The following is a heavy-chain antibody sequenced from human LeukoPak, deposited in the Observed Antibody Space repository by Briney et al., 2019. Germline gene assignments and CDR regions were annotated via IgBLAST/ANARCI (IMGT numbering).Heavy chain of an antibody. Sequence: SETLSLTCTVSGDSIRSSTYYWGWIRQPPGKGLEWIGSLYHSGSSYYNPSLKSRVTISVDTSSNQFSLKLSSVTAADTAVYYCAKDHAVYSSSDYYYYMDVWGKGTTVTVSS. J-gene: IGHJ6*03. V-gene: IGHV4-39*07. CDR1: GDSIRSSTYY. D-gene: IGHD6-6*01. CDR3: AKDHAVYSSSDYYYYMDV. CDR2: LYHSGSS.